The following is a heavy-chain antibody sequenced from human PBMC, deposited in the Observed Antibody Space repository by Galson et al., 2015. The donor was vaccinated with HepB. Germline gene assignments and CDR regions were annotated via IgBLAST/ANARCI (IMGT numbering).Heavy chain of an antibody. CDR2: IYWNGARV. V-gene: IGHV3-9*02. D-gene: IGHD3-10*01. CDR1: GFTSRDLA. J-gene: IGHJ4*02. Sequence: SLRLSCAASGFTSRDLAMHWVRQPPGKGFEWVGGIYWNGARVDYADSVKGRFTISRDNAKNSLYLQMNSLRPEDTALYYCGRDQRPGGLGFWGQGTLVTVSS. CDR3: GRDQRPGGLGF.